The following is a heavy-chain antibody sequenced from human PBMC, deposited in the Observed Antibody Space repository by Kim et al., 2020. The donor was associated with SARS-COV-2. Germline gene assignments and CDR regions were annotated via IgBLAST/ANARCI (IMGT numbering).Heavy chain of an antibody. CDR2: KTDGVTA. V-gene: IGHV3-15*01. Sequence: KTDGVTADYAAPVKDRFTYSRDDSKNTMYLQMNSLKPEDTAVYYCTTAPDYWGQGTLVTVSS. CDR3: TTAPDY. J-gene: IGHJ4*02.